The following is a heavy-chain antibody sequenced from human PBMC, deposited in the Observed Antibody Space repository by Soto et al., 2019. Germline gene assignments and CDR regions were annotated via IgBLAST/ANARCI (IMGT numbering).Heavy chain of an antibody. J-gene: IGHJ3*02. CDR3: ARDQVPYYYDSSDPVDAFDI. Sequence: ASVKVSCKASGYTFTSYYMHGVRQAPGQGLEWMGIINPSGGSTSYAQKFQGRVTMTRDTSTSTVYMELSSLRSEDTAVYYCARDQVPYYYDSSDPVDAFDIWGQGTMVTVSS. CDR2: INPSGGST. V-gene: IGHV1-46*01. D-gene: IGHD3-22*01. CDR1: GYTFTSYY.